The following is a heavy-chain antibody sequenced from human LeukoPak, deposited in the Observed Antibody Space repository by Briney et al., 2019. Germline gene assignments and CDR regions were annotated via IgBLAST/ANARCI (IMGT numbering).Heavy chain of an antibody. D-gene: IGHD3-10*01. Sequence: SGKLCCSASGSRFTAYDIPWVREPPGLGLGRMGMIKPSGGATTYTQDFQGRVTMTRDTCTSTIYMELSSLRSEDSALYYCTRVGRASAGGYWGQGTLVTVSS. J-gene: IGHJ4*02. CDR3: TRVGRASAGGY. V-gene: IGHV1-46*01. CDR2: IKPSGGAT. CDR1: GSRFTAYD.